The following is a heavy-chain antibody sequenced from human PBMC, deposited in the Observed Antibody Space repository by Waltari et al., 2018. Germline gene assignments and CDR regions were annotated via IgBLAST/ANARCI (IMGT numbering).Heavy chain of an antibody. J-gene: IGHJ5*02. V-gene: IGHV3-23*01. CDR1: GFTFSSYA. CDR3: AKGGGIVATMDNWFDP. CDR2: ISGSGGST. Sequence: EVQLLESGGGLVQPGGSLRLSCAASGFTFSSYAMSWVRQAPGKGLEWVSAISGSGGSTYCADAVKGRFTISRDNSKNTLYLQMNSLRAEDTAVYYCAKGGGIVATMDNWFDPWGQGTLVTVSA. D-gene: IGHD5-12*01.